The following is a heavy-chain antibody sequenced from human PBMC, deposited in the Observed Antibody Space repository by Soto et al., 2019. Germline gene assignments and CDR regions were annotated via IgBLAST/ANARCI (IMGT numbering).Heavy chain of an antibody. CDR2: ISSSSSTI. CDR3: ARDSAGYSSGWHRYEGSYYYYGMDV. J-gene: IGHJ6*02. D-gene: IGHD6-19*01. CDR1: GFTFSSYS. Sequence: GGSLRLSCAASGFTFSSYSMNWVRQAPGKGLEWVSYISSSSSTIYYADSVKGRFTISRDNAKNSLYLQMNSLRDEDTAVYYCARDSAGYSSGWHRYEGSYYYYGMDVWGQGTTVTVSS. V-gene: IGHV3-48*02.